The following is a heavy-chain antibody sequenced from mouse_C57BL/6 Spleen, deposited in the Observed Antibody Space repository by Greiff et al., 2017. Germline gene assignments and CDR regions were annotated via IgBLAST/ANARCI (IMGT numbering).Heavy chain of an antibody. Sequence: QVQLQQPGAELVMPGASVKLSCKASGYTFTSYWMHWVKQRPGQGLEWIGEIDPSDSYTNYNQKFKGKSTLTVDKCSSTAYMQLSSLTSEDSAVYYCARANWDPWFAYWGQGTLVTVSA. CDR1: GYTFTSYW. D-gene: IGHD4-1*01. J-gene: IGHJ3*01. CDR2: IDPSDSYT. CDR3: ARANWDPWFAY. V-gene: IGHV1-69*01.